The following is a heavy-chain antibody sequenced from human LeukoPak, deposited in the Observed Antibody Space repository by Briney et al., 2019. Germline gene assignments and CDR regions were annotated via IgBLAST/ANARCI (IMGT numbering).Heavy chain of an antibody. CDR3: AREYYDFWSGYSPFDP. V-gene: IGHV3-30-3*01. CDR1: GFTFSSYA. J-gene: IGHJ5*02. CDR2: ISYDGSNK. D-gene: IGHD3-3*01. Sequence: GRSLRLPCAASGFTFSSYAMHWVRQAPGKGLEWVAVISYDGSNKYYADSVKGRFTISRDNSKNTLYLQMNSLRAEDTAVYYCAREYYDFWSGYSPFDPWGQGTLVTVSS.